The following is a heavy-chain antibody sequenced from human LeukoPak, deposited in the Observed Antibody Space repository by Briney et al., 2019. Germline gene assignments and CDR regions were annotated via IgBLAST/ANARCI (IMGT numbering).Heavy chain of an antibody. CDR1: GFTFSSYD. Sequence: QSGGSLRLSCAASGFTFSSYDMHWVRQVIGEGLQWVSGIGTAADTYYVGSVKGRFTISRENAKNSLYLQMNNLRAGDTAVYYCARASARGAPSCNLHLGFYYGFDVWGQGTTVTVSS. CDR3: ARASARGAPSCNLHLGFYYGFDV. V-gene: IGHV3-13*01. CDR2: IGTAADT. J-gene: IGHJ6*02. D-gene: IGHD2-15*01.